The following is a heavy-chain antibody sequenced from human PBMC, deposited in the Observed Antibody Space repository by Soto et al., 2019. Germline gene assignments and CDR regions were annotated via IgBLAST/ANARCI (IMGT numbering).Heavy chain of an antibody. J-gene: IGHJ4*02. D-gene: IGHD3-22*01. CDR3: ARGRTVRNYADDSSDYFYFFDY. CDR2: VYYTGST. CDR1: GDSISTFY. Sequence: SETLSLTCTVSGDSISTFYWGWMRQSPGKELEWIGYVYYTGSTNYNPSLKSRVTISVDRSKHQFSLKLTYANAADTAVYYCARGRTVRNYADDSSDYFYFFDYWGQGTQVTVSS. V-gene: IGHV4-59*01.